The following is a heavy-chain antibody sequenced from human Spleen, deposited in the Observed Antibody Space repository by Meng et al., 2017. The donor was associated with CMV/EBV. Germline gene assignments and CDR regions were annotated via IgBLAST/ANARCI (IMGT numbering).Heavy chain of an antibody. D-gene: IGHD3-3*01. CDR3: VRDLTPYYDFWSGYLDL. CDR1: GFTFGGYC. V-gene: IGHV3-21*01. J-gene: IGHJ5*02. CDR2: ISSTSTYI. Sequence: GESLKISCAASGFTFGGYCMNLVRQAPGKGLEWVSSISSTSTYIYYADPVKGRFTISRDNAKNSRYLEMDSLRAEDTAVYYCVRDLTPYYDFWSGYLDLWGQGTLVTVSS.